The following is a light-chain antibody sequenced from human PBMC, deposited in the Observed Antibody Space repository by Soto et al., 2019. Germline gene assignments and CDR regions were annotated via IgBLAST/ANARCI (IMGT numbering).Light chain of an antibody. CDR2: GVS. CDR3: QQYNNWPHT. V-gene: IGKV3-15*01. CDR1: QSVSSK. J-gene: IGKJ2*01. Sequence: EIVMTQSPATLSVSPGERGTLSGRASQSVSSKLAWFQQKPGQAPILLIYGVSTRATGVPVRFSGSGSGTEFTLTVNSLQSEDFAVYYCQQYNNWPHTFGQGTKVDIK.